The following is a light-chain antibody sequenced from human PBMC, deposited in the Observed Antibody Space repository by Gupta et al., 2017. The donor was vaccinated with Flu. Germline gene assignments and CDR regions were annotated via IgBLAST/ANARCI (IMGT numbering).Light chain of an antibody. Sequence: DIQMTQSPSWMSASVGDRVTITCRASQSISIYLNWYQQKPGKAPKLLIYAASSLQSGVPSRFSGSGSGTDFTLTISSLQPEDFATYFCQQSYSLHVTFGQGTKLEIK. CDR2: AAS. CDR3: QQSYSLHVT. J-gene: IGKJ2*01. CDR1: QSISIY. V-gene: IGKV1-39*01.